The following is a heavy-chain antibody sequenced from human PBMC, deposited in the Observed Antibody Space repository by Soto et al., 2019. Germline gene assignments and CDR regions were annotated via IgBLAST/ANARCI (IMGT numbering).Heavy chain of an antibody. CDR2: ISAYNGNT. D-gene: IGHD3-22*01. Sequence: QVQLVQSGAEVKKPGASVKVSCKASGYTFTSYYMHWVRQAPGQGLEWMGWISAYNGNTNYAQKLQGRVTMTTDTSTSTAYMELRSLRSDDTAVYYCARDRRYDSSGYYYQNAFDIWGQGTMVTVSS. CDR1: GYTFTSYY. V-gene: IGHV1-18*04. CDR3: ARDRRYDSSGYYYQNAFDI. J-gene: IGHJ3*02.